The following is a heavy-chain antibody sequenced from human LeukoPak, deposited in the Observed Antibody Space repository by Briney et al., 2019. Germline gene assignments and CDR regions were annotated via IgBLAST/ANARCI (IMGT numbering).Heavy chain of an antibody. Sequence: SETLSLTCTVSGVSISSYYWSWIRQPAGKGLEWIGRIYTSGSTNYNPSLKSRVTMSVDTSKNQFSLKLSSVTAADTAVYYCARDEYYYDSSGSYYFGYWGQGTLVTVSS. J-gene: IGHJ4*02. CDR3: ARDEYYYDSSGSYYFGY. CDR2: IYTSGST. D-gene: IGHD3-22*01. CDR1: GVSISSYY. V-gene: IGHV4-4*07.